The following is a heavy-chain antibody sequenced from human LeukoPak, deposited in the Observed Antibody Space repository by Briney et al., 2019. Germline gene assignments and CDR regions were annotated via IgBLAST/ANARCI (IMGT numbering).Heavy chain of an antibody. V-gene: IGHV4-34*01. J-gene: IGHJ4*02. CDR2: INHSGST. CDR3: ARHSLSWNDVNYFDY. Sequence: SETLSLTCAVYGGSFSGYYWSWIRQPPGKGLEWIGEINHSGSTNYNPSLKSRVTISVDTSKNQFSLKLSSVTAADTAVYYCARHSLSWNDVNYFDYWGQGTLVTVSS. CDR1: GGSFSGYY. D-gene: IGHD1-1*01.